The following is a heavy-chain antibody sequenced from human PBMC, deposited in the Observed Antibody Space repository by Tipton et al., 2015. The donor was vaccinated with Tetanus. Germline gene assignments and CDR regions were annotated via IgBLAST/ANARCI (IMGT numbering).Heavy chain of an antibody. CDR3: ATGPYYDSSGHFGY. CDR1: GGSISSSSYY. J-gene: IGHJ4*02. CDR2: IYYSGST. D-gene: IGHD3-22*01. Sequence: TLSLTCTVSGGSISSSSYYWGWIRQPPGKGLEWIGSIYYSGSTYYNPSLKSRVTISVDTSKTQFSLKLSSVTAADTAVYYCATGPYYDSSGHFGYWGQGTLVTVSS. V-gene: IGHV4-39*01.